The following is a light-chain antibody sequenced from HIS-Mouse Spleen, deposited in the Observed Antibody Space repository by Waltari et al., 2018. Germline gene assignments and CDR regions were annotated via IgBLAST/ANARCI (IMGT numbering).Light chain of an antibody. Sequence: QSVLTQPPSASGTPGQRVTIPCSGSSSNIGSNTVNWYQQRPGTAPKLLNYSNNQRPSGVPDRFSGSKSGTSASLAISGLQSEDEADYYCAAWDDSLNGVVFGGGTKLTVL. J-gene: IGLJ2*01. CDR3: AAWDDSLNGVV. CDR1: SSNIGSNT. V-gene: IGLV1-44*01. CDR2: SNN.